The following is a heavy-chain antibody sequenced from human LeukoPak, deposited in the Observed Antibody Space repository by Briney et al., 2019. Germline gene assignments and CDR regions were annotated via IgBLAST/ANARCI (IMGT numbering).Heavy chain of an antibody. Sequence: SETLSLTCAVYGGSFSGYYWSWIRQPPGKGLEWIGEINHSGSTNYNPSLKSRVTMSVDTSKNQFSLKLSSVTAADTAVYYCARRQRRGYFDYWGQGTLVTVSS. J-gene: IGHJ4*02. CDR2: INHSGST. CDR3: ARRQRRGYFDY. CDR1: GGSFSGYY. V-gene: IGHV4-34*01. D-gene: IGHD1-1*01.